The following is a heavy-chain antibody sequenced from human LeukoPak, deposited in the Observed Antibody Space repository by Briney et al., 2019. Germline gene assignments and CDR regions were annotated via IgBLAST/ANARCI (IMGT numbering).Heavy chain of an antibody. J-gene: IGHJ4*02. Sequence: SETLSLTCTVSGGSISSSSYYWGWIRQPPGKGLEWIGSIYYSGSTYYNPSLKSRVTISVDTSKNQFSLKLSSVTAADTAVYYCARTITGGLLWFGELNYYFDYWGQGTLVTVSS. V-gene: IGHV4-39*07. D-gene: IGHD3-10*01. CDR1: GGSISSSSYY. CDR2: IYYSGST. CDR3: ARTITGGLLWFGELNYYFDY.